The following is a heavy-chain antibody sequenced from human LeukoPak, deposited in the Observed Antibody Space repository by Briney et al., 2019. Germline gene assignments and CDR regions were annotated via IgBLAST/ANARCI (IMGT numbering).Heavy chain of an antibody. CDR1: GSTFSTYA. J-gene: IGHJ4*02. CDR2: ISGSGGST. CDR3: AKRYCTSTKCYQLDY. D-gene: IGHD2-2*01. Sequence: PGGSLRLSCAASGSTFSTYAMSWARQAPGKGLEWVSGISGSGGSTYYADSVKGRFTISRDNSKNTLYLQMNSLRAEDTAVYYCAKRYCTSTKCYQLDYWGQGTLVTVSS. V-gene: IGHV3-23*01.